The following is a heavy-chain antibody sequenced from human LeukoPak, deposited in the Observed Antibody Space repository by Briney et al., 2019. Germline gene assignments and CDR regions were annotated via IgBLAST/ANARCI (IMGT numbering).Heavy chain of an antibody. CDR3: ARFSTRLTGERIGAFDL. CDR1: GGSLSRGGYY. Sequence: SETLSLTCTVSGGSLSRGGYYWTWIRQHPGKGLEWIAYIYYVGNNYYNPSLKSRLSISADTSKNHFPLNLISVTAADTAMYYCARFSTRLTGERIGAFDLWGQGTMVTVSS. V-gene: IGHV4-31*03. CDR2: IYYVGNN. D-gene: IGHD7-27*01. J-gene: IGHJ3*01.